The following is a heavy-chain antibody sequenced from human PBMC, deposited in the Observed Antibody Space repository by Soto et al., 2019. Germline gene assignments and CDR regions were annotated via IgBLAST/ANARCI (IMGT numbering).Heavy chain of an antibody. Sequence: ASVKVSCKASGYTFTGYYMHWVRQAPGQGLEWMGWINPNSGGTNYAQKFQGWVTMTRDTSISTAYMELSRLRSDDTAVYYCARDAVQLERTGNYYYYYMDVWGKGTTVTVSS. CDR2: INPNSGGT. D-gene: IGHD1-1*01. CDR3: ARDAVQLERTGNYYYYYMDV. J-gene: IGHJ6*03. CDR1: GYTFTGYY. V-gene: IGHV1-2*04.